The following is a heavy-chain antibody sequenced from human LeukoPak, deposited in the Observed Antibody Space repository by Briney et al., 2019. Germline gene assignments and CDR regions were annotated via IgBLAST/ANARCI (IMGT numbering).Heavy chain of an antibody. V-gene: IGHV3-23*01. CDR1: GFTFTSSA. D-gene: IGHD2-21*01. Sequence: GGSLRPSCAASGFTFTSSAMSWVRQAPGKGLEWVSAVSGSGAGTYYADSVKGRFTVSRDNSKNTLYLQMNTLRAEDTAIYYCAKNPSAYCGGDCYSDYWGQGTLVTVSS. J-gene: IGHJ4*02. CDR3: AKNPSAYCGGDCYSDY. CDR2: VSGSGAGT.